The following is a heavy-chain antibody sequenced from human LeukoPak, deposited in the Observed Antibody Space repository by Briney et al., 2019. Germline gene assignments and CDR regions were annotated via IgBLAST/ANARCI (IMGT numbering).Heavy chain of an antibody. Sequence: PGRSLRLSCAASGFTFSDYYMSWIRQAPGKGLEWVSYISSSGSTIYYADSVKGRFTISRDNAKNSLYLQMNSLRAEDTAVYYCAREPPGGYYDSSTPDYWGQGTLVTVSS. J-gene: IGHJ4*02. V-gene: IGHV3-11*04. CDR2: ISSSGSTI. D-gene: IGHD3-22*01. CDR1: GFTFSDYY. CDR3: AREPPGGYYDSSTPDY.